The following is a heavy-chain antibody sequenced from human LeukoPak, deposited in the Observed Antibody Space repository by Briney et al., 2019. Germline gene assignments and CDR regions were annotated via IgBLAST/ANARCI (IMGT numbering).Heavy chain of an antibody. CDR1: GGSISSYY. Sequence: SETLSLTCTVSGGSISSYYWSWIRQPPGKGLEWIGYIYYSGSTNYHPSLKSRVTISVDTSKNQFSLKLSSVTAADTAVYYCARHATRWYDSSGYTAFDIWGQGTMVTVSS. CDR2: IYYSGST. J-gene: IGHJ3*02. D-gene: IGHD3-22*01. V-gene: IGHV4-59*01. CDR3: ARHATRWYDSSGYTAFDI.